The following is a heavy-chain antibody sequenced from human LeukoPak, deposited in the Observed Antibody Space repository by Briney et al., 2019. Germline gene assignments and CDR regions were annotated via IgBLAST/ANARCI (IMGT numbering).Heavy chain of an antibody. D-gene: IGHD4-23*01. Sequence: PSQTLSLTCTVSGGSISSGDYYWGWIRQPPGKGLEGIGYIYCSGSTYNNPSLKSRVTISVDTSKNQFSLKMSSVTAADTAVYYCAREGYYGGNYGYWGQGTLVTVSS. J-gene: IGHJ4*02. CDR1: GGSISSGDYY. V-gene: IGHV4-30-4*08. CDR3: AREGYYGGNYGY. CDR2: IYCSGST.